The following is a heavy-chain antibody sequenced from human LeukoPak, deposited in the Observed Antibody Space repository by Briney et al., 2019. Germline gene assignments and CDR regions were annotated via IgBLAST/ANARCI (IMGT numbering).Heavy chain of an antibody. CDR1: GGSISSYY. CDR2: IYYSGST. D-gene: IGHD4-17*01. V-gene: IGHV4-59*08. Sequence: PSETLSLTCTVSGGSISSYYWSWIRQSPGKGLEWIGYIYYSGSTNYNPSLKSRVTISVDTSKNQFSLKLSSVTAADTAVYYCARHVVGDHFDYWGQGTLVTVSS. CDR3: ARHVVGDHFDY. J-gene: IGHJ4*02.